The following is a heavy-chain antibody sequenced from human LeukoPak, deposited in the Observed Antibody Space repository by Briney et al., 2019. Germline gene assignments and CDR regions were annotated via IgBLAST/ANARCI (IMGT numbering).Heavy chain of an antibody. Sequence: GGSLRLSCAASGFTFSSYAMSWVRQAPGKGLEWVSAISGSGGSTYYADSVKGRFTISGDNSKNTLYLQMNSLRAEDTAVYYCAKEILDTYYGSGSYNWFDPWGQGTLVTVSS. D-gene: IGHD3-10*01. J-gene: IGHJ5*02. CDR2: ISGSGGST. CDR1: GFTFSSYA. V-gene: IGHV3-23*01. CDR3: AKEILDTYYGSGSYNWFDP.